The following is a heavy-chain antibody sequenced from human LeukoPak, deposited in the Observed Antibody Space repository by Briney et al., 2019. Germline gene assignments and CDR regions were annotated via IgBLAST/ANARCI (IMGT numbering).Heavy chain of an antibody. CDR2: INSDGSST. D-gene: IGHD2-21*02. J-gene: IGHJ3*02. CDR3: ARDLGMTSMDI. CDR1: GFTLSIYW. V-gene: IGHV3-74*01. Sequence: QPGGSLRLSCGASGFTLSIYWMHWVRQAPGKGLVWVSRINSDGSSTNYADSVKGRFTISRDNAKNTLYLQMNNLGAEDTAVYYCARDLGMTSMDIWGQGTMVTVSS.